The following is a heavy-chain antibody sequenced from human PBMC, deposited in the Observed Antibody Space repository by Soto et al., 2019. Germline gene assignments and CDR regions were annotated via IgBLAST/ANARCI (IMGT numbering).Heavy chain of an antibody. CDR2: IRSKANSYAP. Sequence: PAGSLTPSCAASGFSFSGFATHWVRQASGDGLGWVGCIRSKANSYAPRYAAAVKGRFTISRDASKNTACVHVNSRKTADTTVYYCTTVGRGYYYYGMDVWGQGTTVTVSS. CDR3: TTVGRGYYYYGMDV. V-gene: IGHV3-73*01. D-gene: IGHD3-10*01. CDR1: GFSFSGFA. J-gene: IGHJ6*02.